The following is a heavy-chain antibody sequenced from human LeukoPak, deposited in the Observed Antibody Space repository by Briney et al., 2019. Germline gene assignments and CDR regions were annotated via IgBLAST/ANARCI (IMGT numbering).Heavy chain of an antibody. CDR2: ISSSSSYI. Sequence: GGSLKLSCAASGFTFSSYSMNWVRQAPGKGLEWVSSISSSSSYIYYADSVKGRFTISRDNAKNSLYLQMNSLRAEDTAVYSCARVHYGQIDYWGQGTLVTVSS. CDR3: ARVHYGQIDY. D-gene: IGHD4-17*01. V-gene: IGHV3-21*01. CDR1: GFTFSSYS. J-gene: IGHJ4*02.